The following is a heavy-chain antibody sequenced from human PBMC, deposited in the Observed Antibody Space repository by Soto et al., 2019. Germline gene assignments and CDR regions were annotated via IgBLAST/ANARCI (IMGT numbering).Heavy chain of an antibody. Sequence: QVQLQESGPGLVKPSETLSLTCTVSGASISSYFWSWIRQPPGKGLEWIGYIYYSGTTNYNPSLKSRVTISIDTSKNQFSLKLRSVTTADTAVYYCARDPGEDYYDTSGAAGAMDVWGRGTTVTVSS. V-gene: IGHV4-59*01. D-gene: IGHD3-22*01. CDR3: ARDPGEDYYDTSGAAGAMDV. CDR1: GASISSYF. CDR2: IYYSGTT. J-gene: IGHJ6*02.